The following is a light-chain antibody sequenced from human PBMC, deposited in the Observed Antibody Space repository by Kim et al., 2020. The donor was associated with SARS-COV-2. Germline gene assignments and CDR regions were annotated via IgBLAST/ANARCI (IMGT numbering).Light chain of an antibody. CDR1: QLTATY. CDR2: DVS. Sequence: LSPGEIATLSCKASQLTATYLAWYQHRPGQAPRLLIHDVSTRASGVPDRFSGSGSGTDFTLTISRLEPEDFAVYYCQQYNISPWTFGPGTKVDIK. V-gene: IGKV3D-20*02. J-gene: IGKJ1*01. CDR3: QQYNISPWT.